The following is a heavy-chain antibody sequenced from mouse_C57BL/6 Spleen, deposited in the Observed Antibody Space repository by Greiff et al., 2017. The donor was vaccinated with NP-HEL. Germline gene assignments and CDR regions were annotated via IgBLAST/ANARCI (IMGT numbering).Heavy chain of an antibody. D-gene: IGHD1-1*01. CDR2: IDPETGGT. CDR1: GYTFTDYE. V-gene: IGHV1-15*01. CDR3: TRRTTVVAFDY. J-gene: IGHJ2*01. Sequence: QVQLQQSGAELVRPGASVTLSCKASGYTFTDYEMHWVKQTPVHGLEWIGAIDPETGGTDYNQKFKGKAILTADKSSSTAYIELRSLTSDDSAVYYCTRRTTVVAFDYWGQGTTLTVSS.